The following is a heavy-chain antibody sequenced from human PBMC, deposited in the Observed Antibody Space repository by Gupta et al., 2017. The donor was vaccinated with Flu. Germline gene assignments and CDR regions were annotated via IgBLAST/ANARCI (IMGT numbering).Heavy chain of an antibody. CDR3: ARVPWTGGYFDY. D-gene: IGHD1-14*01. J-gene: IGHJ4*02. CDR2: IYTSGST. V-gene: IGHV4-61*02. Sequence: QVQLQESGPGLVKPSQTLSLTCTVSGGSISSGSYYWSWIRQPAGKGLEWIGRIYTSGSTNYNPSLKSRVTISVDTSKNQFSLKLSSVTAADTAVYYCARVPWTGGYFDYWGQGTLVTVSS. CDR1: GGSISSGSYY.